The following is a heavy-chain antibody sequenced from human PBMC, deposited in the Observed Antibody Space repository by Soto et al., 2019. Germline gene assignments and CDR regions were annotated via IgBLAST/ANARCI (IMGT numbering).Heavy chain of an antibody. D-gene: IGHD6-19*01. CDR3: AKDEQWLVQDYYYYGMDV. CDR1: GFTFSSYA. J-gene: IGHJ6*02. V-gene: IGHV3-23*01. Sequence: GSLRLSCAASGFTFSSYAMSWVRQAPGKGLEWVSAISGSGGSTYYADSVKGRFTISRDNSKNTLYLQMNSLRAEDTAVYYCAKDEQWLVQDYYYYGMDVWGQGATVTVSS. CDR2: ISGSGGST.